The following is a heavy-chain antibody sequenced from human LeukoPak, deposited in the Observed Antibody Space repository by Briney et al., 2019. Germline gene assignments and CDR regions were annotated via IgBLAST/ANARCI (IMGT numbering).Heavy chain of an antibody. CDR2: ISYDGSNK. Sequence: AGGSLRLSCAASGFTFSSYGMHWVRQAPGRGLEWVAVISYDGSNKHYADSVKGRFTISRDNSKNTLYLQMNSLRAEDTAVYYCAILEGGYWGQGTLVTVSS. CDR1: GFTFSSYG. J-gene: IGHJ4*02. V-gene: IGHV3-30*03. D-gene: IGHD3-16*01. CDR3: AILEGGY.